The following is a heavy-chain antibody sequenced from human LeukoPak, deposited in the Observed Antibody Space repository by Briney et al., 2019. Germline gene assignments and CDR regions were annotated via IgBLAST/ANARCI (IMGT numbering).Heavy chain of an antibody. CDR3: AKENGYNYYFDY. D-gene: IGHD5-24*01. Sequence: GGSLRLSCAASGFTFSSHWMSWVRQAPGKGLEWVSAISGSGGSTNYADSVKGRFTISRDNSKNTLYLQMNSLRAEDTAVYYCAKENGYNYYFDYWGQGTLVTVSS. CDR2: ISGSGGST. V-gene: IGHV3-23*01. J-gene: IGHJ4*02. CDR1: GFTFSSHW.